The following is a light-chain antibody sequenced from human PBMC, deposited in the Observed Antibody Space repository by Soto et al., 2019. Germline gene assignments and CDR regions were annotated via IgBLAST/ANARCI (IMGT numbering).Light chain of an antibody. J-gene: IGLJ1*01. CDR2: SNN. CDR1: SSNIGAGFD. V-gene: IGLV1-40*01. Sequence: QSVLAQPTSVSGAPGQRVTISCTGSSSNIGAGFDVHWYQQPPRTAPKLLIYSNNNKPSGVPDRFSVSRSATSATLAITGPQAAPEADYDCQSYDSSRSAYVFGTGTKVTVL. CDR3: QSYDSSRSAYV.